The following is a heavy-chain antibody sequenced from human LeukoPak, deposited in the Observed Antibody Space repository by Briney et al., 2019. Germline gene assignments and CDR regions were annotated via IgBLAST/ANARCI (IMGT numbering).Heavy chain of an antibody. Sequence: PSETLSLTCAVPGGSISSSNWWSWVRQPPGKGLEWIGEIYHSGSTNYNPSLKSRVTISVDKSKNQFSLKLSSVTAADTAVYYCARDAPYCSSTSCPPGYWGQGTLVTVSS. D-gene: IGHD2-2*01. V-gene: IGHV4-4*02. J-gene: IGHJ4*02. CDR2: IYHSGST. CDR1: GGSISSSNW. CDR3: ARDAPYCSSTSCPPGY.